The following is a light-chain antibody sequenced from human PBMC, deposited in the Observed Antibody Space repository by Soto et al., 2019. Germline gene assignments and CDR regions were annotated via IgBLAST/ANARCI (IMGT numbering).Light chain of an antibody. CDR3: CSYAGSSTVV. J-gene: IGLJ2*01. CDR1: SSDVGSYNL. V-gene: IGLV2-23*02. CDR2: EVS. Sequence: QSLLTQPASVSGSPGQSITISCTGTSSDVGSYNLVSWYQQHPGKAPKLMIYEVSKRPSGVSNRFSGSKSGNTASLTISGLQAEDEADYYCCSYAGSSTVVFGGGTKLTVL.